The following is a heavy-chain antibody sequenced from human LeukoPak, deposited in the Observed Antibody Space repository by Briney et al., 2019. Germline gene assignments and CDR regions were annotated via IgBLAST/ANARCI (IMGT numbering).Heavy chain of an antibody. V-gene: IGHV4-59*01. Sequence: TTSETLSLTCTVSGGSISSYYWSWIRQPPGKGLERIGYIYYSGSTNYNPSLKSRVTISVDTSKNQFSLKLSSVTAADTAVYYCARDLQAVAGYFDYWGQGTLVTVSS. J-gene: IGHJ4*02. D-gene: IGHD6-19*01. CDR3: ARDLQAVAGYFDY. CDR1: GGSISSYY. CDR2: IYYSGST.